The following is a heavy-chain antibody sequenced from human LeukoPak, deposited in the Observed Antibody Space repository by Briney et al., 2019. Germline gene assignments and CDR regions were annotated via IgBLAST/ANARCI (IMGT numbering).Heavy chain of an antibody. J-gene: IGHJ4*02. CDR2: IYQSGST. V-gene: IGHV4-30-2*01. D-gene: IGHD5-12*01. Sequence: TSQTLSLTCAVSGGSISSGGYSWSWIRQPPGKGLEWIGYIYQSGSTYYNPSLKSRVTISVDRSKNQFSLKLSSVTAADTAVYYCARVHSGYDWRVNYWGQGTLVTVSS. CDR1: GGSISSGGYS. CDR3: ARVHSGYDWRVNY.